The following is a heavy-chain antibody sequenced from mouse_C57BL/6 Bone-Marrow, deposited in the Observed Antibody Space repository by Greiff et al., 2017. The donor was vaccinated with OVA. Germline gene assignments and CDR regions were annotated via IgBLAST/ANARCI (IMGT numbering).Heavy chain of an antibody. J-gene: IGHJ3*01. CDR3: ARPGGAY. CDR1: GFTFSDYY. CDR2: ISNGGGST. V-gene: IGHV5-12*01. Sequence: EVMLVESGGGLVQPGGSLKLSCAASGFTFSDYYMYWVRQTPEKRLEWVAYISNGGGSTYYPDTVKGRFTISRDNAKNTLYLQMSRLTSEDTAMYYCARPGGAYWGQGTLVTVSA.